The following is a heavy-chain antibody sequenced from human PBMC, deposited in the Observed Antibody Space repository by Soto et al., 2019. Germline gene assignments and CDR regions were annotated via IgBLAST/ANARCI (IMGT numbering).Heavy chain of an antibody. J-gene: IGHJ3*02. CDR2: IDPGDSDT. V-gene: IGHV5-51*01. Sequence: GESLKISCKGSGYSFTSYWIGWVRQMPGKGLEWMGIIDPGDSDTRYRPSVQGQVTISAAKSISTAYLQWSSLKASDTALYSCALRKPGLYYYDSSGYYDAFDTWGQGTMVTVSS. D-gene: IGHD3-22*01. CDR1: GYSFTSYW. CDR3: ALRKPGLYYYDSSGYYDAFDT.